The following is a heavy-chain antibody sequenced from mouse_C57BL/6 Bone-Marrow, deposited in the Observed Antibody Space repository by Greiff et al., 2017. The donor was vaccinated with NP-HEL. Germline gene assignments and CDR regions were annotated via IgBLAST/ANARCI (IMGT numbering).Heavy chain of an antibody. Sequence: QVQLQQSGAELMKPGASVKLSCKATGYTFTGYWIEWVKQRPGHGLEWIGEILPGSGSTNYNEKFKGKATFTADTSCNTAYIQLSSLTTEDSAIYCGTRGDGYDDGRGFAYWGQGTLVTVSA. CDR1: GYTFTGYW. CDR3: TRGDGYDDGRGFAY. CDR2: ILPGSGST. D-gene: IGHD2-2*01. J-gene: IGHJ3*01. V-gene: IGHV1-9*01.